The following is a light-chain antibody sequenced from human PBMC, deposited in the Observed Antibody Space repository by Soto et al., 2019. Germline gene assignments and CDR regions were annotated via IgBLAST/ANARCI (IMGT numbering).Light chain of an antibody. CDR2: DVN. J-gene: IGLJ3*02. V-gene: IGLV2-11*01. CDR1: DSDVGAYNF. CDR3: CSYAGSSITWV. Sequence: QSALTQPRSVSGSPGQSVTISCTGTDSDVGAYNFVSWYQQHPGKAPKLIIYDVNQRPSGVPARFSGSKSGNTASLTISGLQDEDEADFHCCSYAGSSITWVFGGGTKLTVL.